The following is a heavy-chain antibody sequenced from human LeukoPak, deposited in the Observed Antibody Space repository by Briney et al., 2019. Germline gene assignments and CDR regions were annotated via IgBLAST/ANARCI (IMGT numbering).Heavy chain of an antibody. J-gene: IGHJ4*02. CDR2: IYYSGST. CDR3: ARVGSGYDSNLYYFDY. Sequence: SETLSLTCTVSGGSISSSSYYWGWIRQPPGKGLEWIGSIYYSGSTYYNPSLKSRVTISVDTSKNQFSLKLSSVTAADTAVYYCARVGSGYDSNLYYFDYWGQGTLVTVPS. D-gene: IGHD5-12*01. CDR1: GGSISSSSYY. V-gene: IGHV4-39*07.